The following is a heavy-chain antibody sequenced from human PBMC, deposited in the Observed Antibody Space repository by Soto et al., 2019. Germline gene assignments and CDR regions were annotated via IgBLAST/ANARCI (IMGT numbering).Heavy chain of an antibody. J-gene: IGHJ6*02. CDR3: ARDFGRQHGMDI. Sequence: GSLRLSCAASEFIFSSYSMNWVRQAPGKGLEWVSSISSSSSYIYYADSVKGRFTISRDNAKNSLYLQMNSLRAEDTAVYYCARDFGRQHGMDIWGQGTTVNVSS. CDR2: ISSSSSYI. V-gene: IGHV3-21*01. D-gene: IGHD3-3*01. CDR1: EFIFSSYS.